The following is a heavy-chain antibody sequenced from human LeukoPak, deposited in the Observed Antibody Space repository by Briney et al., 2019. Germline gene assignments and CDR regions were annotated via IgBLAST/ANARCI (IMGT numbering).Heavy chain of an antibody. J-gene: IGHJ4*02. D-gene: IGHD5-24*01. Sequence: GGTLRLSCAGSGFTFSASGMNWVRQAPGKGLEWVSGVTPSGDPTYYADSVKGRFIISRDNSKTTMYLQMNSLRAEDTGVYYCAKDSGWIQFIEWGQGTPVTVSS. CDR2: VTPSGDPT. CDR3: AKDSGWIQFIE. CDR1: GFTFSASG. V-gene: IGHV3-23*01.